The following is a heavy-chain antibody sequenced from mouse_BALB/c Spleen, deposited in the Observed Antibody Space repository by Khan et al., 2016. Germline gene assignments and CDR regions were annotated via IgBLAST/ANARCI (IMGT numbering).Heavy chain of an antibody. V-gene: IGHV9-3-1*01. CDR3: ARPPTTARDSSFAN. J-gene: IGHJ3*01. D-gene: IGHD3-1*01. CDR1: GYTFTNYG. CDR2: INTYTGEP. Sequence: QIQLVQSGPELKKPGETVKISCKASGYTFTNYGMNWVKQAPGKGLKWMGWINTYTGEPTYADDFKGRFAFSLETSASTAYLQINNLKNEDTATYCCARPPTTARDSSFANWGQGTLVTISA.